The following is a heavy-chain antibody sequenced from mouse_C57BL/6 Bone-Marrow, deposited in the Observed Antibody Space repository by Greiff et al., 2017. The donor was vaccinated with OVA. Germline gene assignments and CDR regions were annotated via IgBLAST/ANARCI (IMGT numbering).Heavy chain of an antibody. CDR1: GYTFTSYW. V-gene: IGHV1-52*01. CDR2: IDPSDSET. Sequence: QVQLQQPGAELVRPGSSVKLSCKASGYTFTSYWMHWVKQRPIQGLEWIGNIDPSDSETHYNQKFTDKATLTVDKSSSTAYMQLSSLTSEDSAVYYCANGYDGGTWFAYWGQGTLVTVSA. CDR3: ANGYDGGTWFAY. D-gene: IGHD2-2*01. J-gene: IGHJ3*01.